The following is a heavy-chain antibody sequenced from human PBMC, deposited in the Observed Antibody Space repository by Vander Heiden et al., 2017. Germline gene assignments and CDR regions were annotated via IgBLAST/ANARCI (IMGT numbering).Heavy chain of an antibody. J-gene: IGHJ6*02. D-gene: IGHD2-21*02. CDR3: ARDPRPIVVVTAPHYYYYGMDV. CDR2: INPNSGGT. V-gene: IGHV1-2*02. CDR1: GYTFTGYY. Sequence: QVQLVQSGAEVKKPGASVKVSCKASGYTFTGYYMHWVRQAPGQGLEWMGWINPNSGGTNYAQKFQGRVTMTRDTSISTAYMELSRLRSDDTAVYYCARDPRPIVVVTAPHYYYYGMDVWGQGTTVTVSS.